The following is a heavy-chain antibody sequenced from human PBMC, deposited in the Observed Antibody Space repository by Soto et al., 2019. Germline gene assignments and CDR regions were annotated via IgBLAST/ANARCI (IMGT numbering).Heavy chain of an antibody. V-gene: IGHV3-7*01. CDR2: IKQDGSEK. J-gene: IGHJ4*02. Sequence: GGSLRLSCAASGFTFSSYWMSWVRQAPGKGLEWVANIKQDGSEKYYVDSVKGRFTISRDNAKNSLYLQMNSLRAEDTAVYYCARGHPDSSGYYSFDYWGQGTLVTVSS. D-gene: IGHD3-22*01. CDR3: ARGHPDSSGYYSFDY. CDR1: GFTFSSYW.